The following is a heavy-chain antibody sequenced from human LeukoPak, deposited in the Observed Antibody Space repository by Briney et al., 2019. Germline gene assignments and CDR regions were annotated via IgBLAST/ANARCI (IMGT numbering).Heavy chain of an antibody. D-gene: IGHD1-7*01. CDR1: GYSISSGYY. V-gene: IGHV4-38-2*01. J-gene: IGHJ4*02. Sequence: PSETLSLTCAVSGYSISSGYYWGWIRQPPGKGLEWIGTIYHSGNTYYNPSLKSRVTISVDTSKNQFSLKLSSVTAADTAVYYCATGRRELLGVGYWGQGTLVTVSS. CDR3: ATGRRELLGVGY. CDR2: IYHSGNT.